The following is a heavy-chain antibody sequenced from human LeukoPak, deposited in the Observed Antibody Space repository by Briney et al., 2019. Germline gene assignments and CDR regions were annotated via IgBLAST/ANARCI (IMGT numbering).Heavy chain of an antibody. V-gene: IGHV3-53*05. CDR2: IYSGGST. D-gene: IGHD3-9*01. Sequence: GGSLRLSCAPSGFIVSNNYMTWVRQAPGKGLEWVSVIYSGGSTHYADSVKGRFTISRDNTKNSLYLQMNSLRTEDTAFYYCARPYDNVTGYLDYWGQGTLVTVSS. J-gene: IGHJ4*02. CDR3: ARPYDNVTGYLDY. CDR1: GFIVSNNY.